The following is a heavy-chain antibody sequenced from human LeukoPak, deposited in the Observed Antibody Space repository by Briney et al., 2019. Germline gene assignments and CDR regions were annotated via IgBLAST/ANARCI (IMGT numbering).Heavy chain of an antibody. Sequence: GGSLRLSCAASGFTFSTHGMHWVRQAPGKGLEWLAVISYDGRNTYYADSVKGRLTISRDNSKNTLSLQMNSLRGEDTAVYYCAKDRLVVAPAAMTSNFDYWGQGTLVTVSS. D-gene: IGHD2-2*01. V-gene: IGHV3-30*18. CDR3: AKDRLVVAPAAMTSNFDY. J-gene: IGHJ4*02. CDR1: GFTFSTHG. CDR2: ISYDGRNT.